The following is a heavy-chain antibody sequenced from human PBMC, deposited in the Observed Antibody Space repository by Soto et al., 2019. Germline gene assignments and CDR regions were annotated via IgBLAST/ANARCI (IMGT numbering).Heavy chain of an antibody. D-gene: IGHD3-22*01. CDR1: GYTFTSYG. CDR2: ISAYNGNT. Sequence: ASVKVSCKASGYTFTSYGISWVRQAPGQGLEWMGWISAYNGNTNYAQKLQGRVTMTTDTSTSTAYMELRSLRSDETAVDYCARKPGVVVSPSPFDRWGQGTLVTVSS. CDR3: ARKPGVVVSPSPFDR. V-gene: IGHV1-18*01. J-gene: IGHJ5*02.